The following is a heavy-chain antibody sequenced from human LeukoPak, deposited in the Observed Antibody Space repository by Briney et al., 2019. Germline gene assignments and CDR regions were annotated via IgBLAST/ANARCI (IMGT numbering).Heavy chain of an antibody. J-gene: IGHJ3*02. CDR1: GFTVSSNY. D-gene: IGHD1-26*01. CDR3: ARDRSGSSSVDDAFDI. V-gene: IGHV3-21*01. Sequence: GGSLRLSCPASGFTVSSNYMSWVRQAPGKGLEWVAYINVITGYIYYADSLKGRFTVSRDNAKKSLFLEMNSLRVEDTAVYYCARDRSGSSSVDDAFDIWGQGIMVTVSS. CDR2: INVITGYI.